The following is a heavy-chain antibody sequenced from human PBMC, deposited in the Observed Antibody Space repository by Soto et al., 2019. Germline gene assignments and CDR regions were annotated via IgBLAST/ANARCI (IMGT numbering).Heavy chain of an antibody. D-gene: IGHD6-19*01. J-gene: IGHJ6*02. V-gene: IGHV2-70*01. CDR3: ARISGKQWLAYGMDV. Sequence: SGPTLVNPTQTLTLTCTFSGFSLSTSGMCVSWIRQPPGKALEWLALIDWDDDKYYSTSLKTRLTISKDTSRNQVVLTMTNMDPVDTATYYCARISGKQWLAYGMDVWGQGTTVTVSS. CDR1: GFSLSTSGMC. CDR2: IDWDDDK.